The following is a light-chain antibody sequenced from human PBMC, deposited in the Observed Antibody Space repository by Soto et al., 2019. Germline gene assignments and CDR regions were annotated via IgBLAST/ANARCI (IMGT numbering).Light chain of an antibody. V-gene: IGKV3-11*01. Sequence: EIVLTQSPATLSLSPGERATLSCRASQSVSSYLAWYQQKPGQAPRLLIYDASNSATGIPARFSGSGSGTDFTLTISSLEPEDFALYYCQQRSNWPLALTFGGGTKVEIK. CDR2: DAS. CDR3: QQRSNWPLALT. J-gene: IGKJ4*01. CDR1: QSVSSY.